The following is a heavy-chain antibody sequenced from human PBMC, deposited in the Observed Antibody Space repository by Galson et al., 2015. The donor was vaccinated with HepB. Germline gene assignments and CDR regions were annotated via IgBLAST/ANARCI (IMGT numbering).Heavy chain of an antibody. V-gene: IGHV1-69*13. CDR2: IIPIFGTA. Sequence: SVKVSCKASGGTFSSYAISWVRQAPGQGLEWMGGIIPIFGTANYAQKFQGRVTITADESTSTAYMELSSLRSEDTAVYYRARDRAYFSTGTYYFDYWGQGTLVTVSS. J-gene: IGHJ4*02. D-gene: IGHD2/OR15-2a*01. CDR3: ARDRAYFSTGTYYFDY. CDR1: GGTFSSYA.